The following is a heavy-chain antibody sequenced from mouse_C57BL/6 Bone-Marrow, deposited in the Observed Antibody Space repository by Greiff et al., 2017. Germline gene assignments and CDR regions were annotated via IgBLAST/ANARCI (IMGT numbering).Heavy chain of an antibody. D-gene: IGHD1-1*02. CDR3: ARLGGSILFDY. V-gene: IGHV5-12*01. CDR1: GFTFSDYY. CDR2: ISNGGGST. Sequence: EVQLVESGGGLVQPGGSLKLSCAASGFTFSDYYMYWVRQTPEKRLEWVAYISNGGGSTYYPDTVKGRFTISRDNAKNTLYLQMSRLKSEDTAMYYCARLGGSILFDYWGQGTTLTVSS. J-gene: IGHJ2*01.